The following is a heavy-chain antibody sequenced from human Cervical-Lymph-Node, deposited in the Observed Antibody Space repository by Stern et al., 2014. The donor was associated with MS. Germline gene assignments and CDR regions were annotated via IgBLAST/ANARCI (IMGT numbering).Heavy chain of an antibody. CDR1: GGSISGYD. CDR2: IYYSGST. Sequence: QLQLQESGPGLVKPSETLSLTCTVSGGSISGYDCSWIRQPPGKGLEWIGHIYYSGSTNYIPSLKSRVSISIDTPKNQFSLKLSSVNAADTAVYYCARSRDAYSPLAYWGQGALVTVSS. J-gene: IGHJ4*02. CDR3: ARSRDAYSPLAY. D-gene: IGHD5-24*01. V-gene: IGHV4-59*01.